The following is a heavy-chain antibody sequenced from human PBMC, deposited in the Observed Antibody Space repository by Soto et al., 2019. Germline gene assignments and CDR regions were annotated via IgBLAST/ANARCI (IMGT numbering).Heavy chain of an antibody. V-gene: IGHV4-59*11. Sequence: QVQLQESGPGLVKPSETLSLTCTVSGVSISTHYWTWIRQPPGKGPEWIGYNFYKGRTNYNPSLESRDTMSVDTSNSQVTLKLRSVTAADTAVYYCARGGDNSPWYYSVWGQGTLVAVSS. CDR3: ARGGDNSPWYYSV. J-gene: IGHJ4*02. D-gene: IGHD3-10*02. CDR2: NFYKGRT. CDR1: GVSISTHY.